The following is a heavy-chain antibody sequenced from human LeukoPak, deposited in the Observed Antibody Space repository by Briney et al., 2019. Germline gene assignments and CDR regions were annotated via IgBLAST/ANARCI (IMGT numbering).Heavy chain of an antibody. J-gene: IGHJ4*02. Sequence: GGSLRLSCAASGFTFSNYAMSWVRQAPGKGLEWVSAISGSGGSTYYADSVKGRFTISRDNSKNTLYLQMNSLRAEDTAVYYCAKADCSSTSCYAGSYYFDYWGQGTLVTVSS. V-gene: IGHV3-23*01. CDR3: AKADCSSTSCYAGSYYFDY. D-gene: IGHD2-2*01. CDR2: ISGSGGST. CDR1: GFTFSNYA.